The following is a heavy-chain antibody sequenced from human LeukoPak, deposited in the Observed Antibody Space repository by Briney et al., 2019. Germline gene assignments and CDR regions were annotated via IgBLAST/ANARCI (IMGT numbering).Heavy chain of an antibody. CDR1: GGSISSYY. V-gene: IGHV4-59*12. CDR2: FYYSGST. CDR3: ARDVRDIVATITFDY. J-gene: IGHJ4*02. D-gene: IGHD5-12*01. Sequence: SETLSLTCTVSGGSISSYYWNWLRQPPGKGLEWIGYFYYSGSTYYNPSLKSRVTISVDTSKNQFSLKLSSVTAADTAVYYCARDVRDIVATITFDYWGQGTLVTVSS.